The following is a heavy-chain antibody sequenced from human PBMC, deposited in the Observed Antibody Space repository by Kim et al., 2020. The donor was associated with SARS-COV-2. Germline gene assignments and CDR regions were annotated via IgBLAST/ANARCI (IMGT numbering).Heavy chain of an antibody. J-gene: IGHJ2*01. CDR1: GYIFSRYW. V-gene: IGHV5-51*01. D-gene: IGHD3-22*01. Sequence: GESLKISCKGSGYIFSRYWIGWVRQTPGKGLEWVGIIFPHNSDIKESPAFQGRVTFSVDESINTAYLQWSSLEASDTATYFCARHHAPGNYYSRFDVWGRGTLVSVSS. CDR2: IFPHNSDI. CDR3: ARHHAPGNYYSRFDV.